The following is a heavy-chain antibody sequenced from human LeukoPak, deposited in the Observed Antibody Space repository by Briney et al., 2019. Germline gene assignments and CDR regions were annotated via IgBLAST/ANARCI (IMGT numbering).Heavy chain of an antibody. D-gene: IGHD4-17*01. J-gene: IGHJ4*02. CDR1: GGSFSVYY. Sequence: SETLSLTCAVYGGSFSVYYWSWIRQPPGKGLEWIAYIYYSGSTNYNPSLKSRVTISVDTSKKQFSLKLSSVTAADTAVYYCARTLNGDYSDYWGQGTLVTVSS. CDR3: ARTLNGDYSDY. CDR2: IYYSGST. V-gene: IGHV4-59*08.